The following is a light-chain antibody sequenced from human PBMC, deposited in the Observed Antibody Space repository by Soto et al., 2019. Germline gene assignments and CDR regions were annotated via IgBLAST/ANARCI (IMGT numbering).Light chain of an antibody. V-gene: IGKV4-1*01. CDR1: QSVLYSSNNKNY. CDR3: QQYYSAPST. Sequence: DIVMTQSPDSLAVSLGERATINCKSSQSVLYSSNNKNYLAWYQQKPGQPPKLLMYWASTRESEVPDRFSGSGSGTDFNPTKSRIQAEDLAVYLSQQYYSAPSTFGPGTKVDIK. J-gene: IGKJ3*01. CDR2: WAS.